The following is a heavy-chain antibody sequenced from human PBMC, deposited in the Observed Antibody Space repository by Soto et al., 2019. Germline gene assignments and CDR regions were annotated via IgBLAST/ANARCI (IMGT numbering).Heavy chain of an antibody. CDR1: GGSISSYY. Sequence: QVQLQESGPGLVKPSETLSLTCTVSGGSISSYYWSWIRQPPGKGLEWIGYIYYSGSTNYNPSLTSRVTISVDTPKNQFSLKLSSVTAADTAVYYCASLLEYSSSSSYYYYYMDVWGKGTTVTVSS. J-gene: IGHJ6*03. D-gene: IGHD6-6*01. CDR2: IYYSGST. V-gene: IGHV4-59*08. CDR3: ASLLEYSSSSSYYYYYMDV.